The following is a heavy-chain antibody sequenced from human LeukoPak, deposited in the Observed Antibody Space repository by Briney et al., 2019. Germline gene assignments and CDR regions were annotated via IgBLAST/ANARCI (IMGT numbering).Heavy chain of an antibody. V-gene: IGHV4-4*02. CDR3: ARDSGSGSFLGYWYFDL. J-gene: IGHJ2*01. D-gene: IGHD3-10*01. Sequence: SETLSLTCAVSGGSISSSNWWSWVRQPPGKGLEWIGEIYHSGSTNYNPSLKSRVTISVDKSKNQFSLKLSSVTAADTAVYYCARDSGSGSFLGYWYFDLWGRGTLVTVSS. CDR1: GGSISSSNW. CDR2: IYHSGST.